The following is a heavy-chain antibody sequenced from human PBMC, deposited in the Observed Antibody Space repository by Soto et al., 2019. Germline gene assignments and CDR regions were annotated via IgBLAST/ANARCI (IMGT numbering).Heavy chain of an antibody. CDR1: GGSISSGDYY. CDR3: ARDYMVRGNYGMDV. D-gene: IGHD3-10*01. Sequence: SETLSLTCTVSGGSISSGDYYWSWIRQPPGKGLEWIGYIYYSGSTYYNPSLKSRVTISVDTSKNQFSLKLSSVTAADTAVYYRARDYMVRGNYGMDVWGQGTTVTVS. J-gene: IGHJ6*02. CDR2: IYYSGST. V-gene: IGHV4-30-4*01.